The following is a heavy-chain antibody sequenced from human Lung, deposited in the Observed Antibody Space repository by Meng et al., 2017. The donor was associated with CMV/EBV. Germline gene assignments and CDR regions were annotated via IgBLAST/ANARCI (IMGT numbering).Heavy chain of an antibody. CDR2: IRHDGTNK. V-gene: IGHV3-30*02. CDR3: AKDLLLFGGANAYFDY. CDR1: GFTFDNYG. J-gene: IGHJ4*02. D-gene: IGHD3/OR15-3a*01. Sequence: GGSLRLXCAASGFTFDNYGMHWVRQTPGKGLEWVAFIRHDGTNKYYGDSVKGRVTISRDNSKNTVFLQMNSLRPEETAVYYCAKDLLLFGGANAYFDYWGQGXLVTVSS.